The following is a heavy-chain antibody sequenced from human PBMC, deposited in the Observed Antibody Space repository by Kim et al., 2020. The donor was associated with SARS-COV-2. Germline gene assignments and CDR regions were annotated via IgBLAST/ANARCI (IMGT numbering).Heavy chain of an antibody. D-gene: IGHD6-25*01. Sequence: SYADSVKGRFTISRDNAKTSLYLQMNSLRAEDTALYYCARDVDSSGWVDSWGQGTLVTVSS. J-gene: IGHJ4*02. V-gene: IGHV3-21*04. CDR3: ARDVDSSGWVDS.